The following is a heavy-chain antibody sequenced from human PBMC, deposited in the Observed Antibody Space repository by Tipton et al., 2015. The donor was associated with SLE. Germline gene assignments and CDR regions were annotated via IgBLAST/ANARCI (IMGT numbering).Heavy chain of an antibody. D-gene: IGHD3-9*01. CDR3: ARRYGTAGYFDY. CDR2: IHYSGST. J-gene: IGHJ4*02. V-gene: IGHV4-31*03. Sequence: TLSLTCTVSGGSISSRGYYWSWIRQHPGKGLEWIGYIHYSGSTYFNPSLKSRVTISRDTSKNEFFLELSSVTAADTAVYYCARRYGTAGYFDYWGQGILVTVSS. CDR1: GGSISSRGYY.